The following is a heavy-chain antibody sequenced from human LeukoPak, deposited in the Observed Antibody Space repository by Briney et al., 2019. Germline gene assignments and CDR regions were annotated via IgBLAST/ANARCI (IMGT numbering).Heavy chain of an antibody. CDR2: ISSSGSTI. Sequence: PGGSLRLSCAASGFTLSSYEMNWVRQAPGKGLEWVSYISSSGSTIYYADSVKGRFTISRDNAKNSLYLQMNSLRAEDTAVYYCARDPGDYYDSSGYYYPYWGQGTLVTVSS. V-gene: IGHV3-48*03. CDR3: ARDPGDYYDSSGYYYPY. J-gene: IGHJ4*02. D-gene: IGHD3-22*01. CDR1: GFTLSSYE.